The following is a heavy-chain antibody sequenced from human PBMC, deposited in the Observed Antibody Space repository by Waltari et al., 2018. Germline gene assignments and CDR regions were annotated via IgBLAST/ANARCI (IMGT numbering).Heavy chain of an antibody. D-gene: IGHD1-1*01. CDR3: ARGATTKFYYYYYYMDV. J-gene: IGHJ6*03. Sequence: QVQLVQSGAEVVSRGASVRVSCKASGYRLSSQSIHWVGQAPGQSLEWMAWLNPGNGETKYSQRFQGRVSVTRDTSARTVYMDLSSLTSEDTATYYCARGATTKFYYYYYYMDVWGQGTSVTVSS. CDR1: GYRLSSQS. CDR2: LNPGNGET. V-gene: IGHV1-3*01.